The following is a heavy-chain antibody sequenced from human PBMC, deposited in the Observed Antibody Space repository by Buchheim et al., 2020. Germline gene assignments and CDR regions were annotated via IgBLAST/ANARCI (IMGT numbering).Heavy chain of an antibody. CDR3: ALLRAYGDLYFDY. J-gene: IGHJ4*02. Sequence: QVQLQESGPGLVKPSETLSLTCTVSGGSISSYYWSWIRQPPGKGLEWIGYIYYSGSTNYNPSLKSRVTISVDTSKNQFSLKLSSVTAADTAVYYCALLRAYGDLYFDYWGQGTL. CDR1: GGSISSYY. CDR2: IYYSGST. D-gene: IGHD4-17*01. V-gene: IGHV4-59*01.